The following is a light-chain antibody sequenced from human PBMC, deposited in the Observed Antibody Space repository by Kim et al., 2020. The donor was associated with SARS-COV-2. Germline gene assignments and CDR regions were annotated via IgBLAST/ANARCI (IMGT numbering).Light chain of an antibody. CDR1: QSVSSSY. J-gene: IGKJ1*01. V-gene: IGKV3-20*01. CDR3: QQYGSSPGT. Sequence: SPGERATLSCRASQSVSSSYLAWYQQKPGQAPRLLIYGASIRATGIPDRFSGSGSGTDFTLTISRLEPEDFAVYYCQQYGSSPGTFGQGTKVDIK. CDR2: GAS.